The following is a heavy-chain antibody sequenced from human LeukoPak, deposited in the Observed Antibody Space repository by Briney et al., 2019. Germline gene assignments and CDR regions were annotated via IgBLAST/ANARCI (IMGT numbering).Heavy chain of an antibody. CDR3: AKWLEGGRPDFDS. Sequence: QTGGSLRLSCAASGFAVSSYAMTWVRQAPGKGLEWVSAVSASGVSTYYADSVRGRFTISRDSSRNTLYLQMNGLRAEDTAIYYCAKWLEGGRPDFDSWGQGTLVTVSS. CDR2: VSASGVST. D-gene: IGHD2-15*01. J-gene: IGHJ4*02. V-gene: IGHV3-23*01. CDR1: GFAVSSYA.